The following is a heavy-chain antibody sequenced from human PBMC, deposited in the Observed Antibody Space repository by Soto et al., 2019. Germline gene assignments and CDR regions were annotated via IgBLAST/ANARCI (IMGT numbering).Heavy chain of an antibody. V-gene: IGHV3-7*01. CDR2: IKQDGSEK. D-gene: IGHD5-18*01. CDR1: GFSISRYW. Sequence: EVQLVESGGGLVQPGGSLRLSCAASGFSISRYWMSWVRQAPGKGLEWVADIKQDGSEKYYVDSVKGRFTIARDNAKTSLYLQGRSLRVDATALYYCARVGFSYVTGIEYWGPGAVVSVAA. J-gene: IGHJ4*02. CDR3: ARVGFSYVTGIEY.